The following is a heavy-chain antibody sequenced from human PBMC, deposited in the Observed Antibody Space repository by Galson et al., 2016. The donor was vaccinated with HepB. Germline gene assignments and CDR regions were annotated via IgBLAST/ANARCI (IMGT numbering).Heavy chain of an antibody. J-gene: IGHJ6*02. CDR3: EGGYGDHYYFYYGLDV. CDR1: GDSVSSDSAA. Sequence: CAISGDSVSSDSAAWHWIRQSPSRGLEWLGRTYYRSKWYNEYAVSVKSRMTIDSDTPKNQFSLHLNSVTPEDTAVYYCEGGYGDHYYFYYGLDVWGQGTTVIVSS. V-gene: IGHV6-1*01. D-gene: IGHD4-17*01. CDR2: TYYRSKWYN.